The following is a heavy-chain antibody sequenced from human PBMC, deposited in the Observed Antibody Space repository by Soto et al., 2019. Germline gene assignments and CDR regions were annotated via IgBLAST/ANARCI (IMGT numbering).Heavy chain of an antibody. D-gene: IGHD3-22*01. CDR3: ARDDYYDSSGYQGWFDP. CDR2: ISAYNGNT. Sequence: ASVKVSCKASGYTFTSYGISWVRQAPGQRLEWMGWISAYNGNTNYAQKLQGRVTMTTDTSTSTAYMELRSLRSDDTAVYYCARDDYYDSSGYQGWFDPWGQGTLVTVSS. V-gene: IGHV1-18*01. J-gene: IGHJ5*02. CDR1: GYTFTSYG.